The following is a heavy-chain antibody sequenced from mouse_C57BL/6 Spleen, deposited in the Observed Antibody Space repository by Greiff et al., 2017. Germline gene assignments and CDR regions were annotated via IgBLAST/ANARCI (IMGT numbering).Heavy chain of an antibody. J-gene: IGHJ2*01. Sequence: EVQVVESGGDLVKPGGSLKLSCAASGFTFSSYGMSWVRQTPDKRLEWVATISSGGSYTYYPDSVKGRFTISRDNAKNTLYLQMSSLKSEDTAMYYCARHEPSYDFDYWGQGTTLTVSS. CDR1: GFTFSSYG. V-gene: IGHV5-6*01. CDR3: ARHEPSYDFDY. D-gene: IGHD2-12*01. CDR2: ISSGGSYT.